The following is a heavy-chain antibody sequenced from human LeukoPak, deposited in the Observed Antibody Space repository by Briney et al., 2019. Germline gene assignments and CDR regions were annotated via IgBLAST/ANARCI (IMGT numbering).Heavy chain of an antibody. CDR2: INHSGST. D-gene: IGHD1-26*01. Sequence: SETLSLTCAVYGGSFSGYYWSWIRQPPGKGLEWIGEINHSGSTNYNPSLKSRVTMSVDTSKNQFSLKLSSVTAADTAVYYCAREWELRTYNWFDPWGQGTLVTVSS. J-gene: IGHJ5*02. CDR1: GGSFSGYY. V-gene: IGHV4-34*01. CDR3: AREWELRTYNWFDP.